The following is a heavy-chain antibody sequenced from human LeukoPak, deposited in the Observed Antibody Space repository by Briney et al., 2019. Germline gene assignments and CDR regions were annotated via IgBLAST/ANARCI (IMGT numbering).Heavy chain of an antibody. V-gene: IGHV4-39*01. CDR2: IYYSGST. CDR3: ARHGGDYDAFDI. J-gene: IGHJ3*02. CDR1: GGSISSSSYY. D-gene: IGHD2-21*02. Sequence: SETLSLTCTVSGGSISSSSYYWGWIRQPPGKGLEWIGSIYYSGSTYYNPSLKSRVTISVDTSKNQFSLKLSSVTAADTAVYYCARHGGDYDAFDIGGQGTMVTVSS.